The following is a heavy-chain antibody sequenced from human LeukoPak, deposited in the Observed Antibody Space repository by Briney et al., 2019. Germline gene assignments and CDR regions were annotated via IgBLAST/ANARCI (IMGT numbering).Heavy chain of an antibody. CDR2: ISGSGDNT. CDR1: GFTFSSYA. V-gene: IGHV3-23*01. CDR3: ARAANIKQVVILGY. J-gene: IGHJ4*02. Sequence: GGSLRLSCAASGFTFSSYAMSWVRQAPGKGLEWVSGISGSGDNTYYADSVKGRFTISRDNSKNTLYVQVNSLRDEDTAVYYCARAANIKQVVILGYWGQGTLVTVSS. D-gene: IGHD3-22*01.